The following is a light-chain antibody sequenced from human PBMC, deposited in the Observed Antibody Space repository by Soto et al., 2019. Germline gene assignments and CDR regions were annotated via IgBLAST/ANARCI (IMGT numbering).Light chain of an antibody. J-gene: IGKJ1*01. CDR2: GSS. V-gene: IGKV3-20*01. CDR1: QSVHNNF. CDR3: QQYGSSPWT. Sequence: EIVLTQSPGTLSLSPGERATLSCRASQSVHNNFLAWYQQKPGQAPRLLIYGSSTRATGIPDRVIGSGSGTDFTLTVSRLEPEDFAVYYCQQYGSSPWTFGQGTKVDIK.